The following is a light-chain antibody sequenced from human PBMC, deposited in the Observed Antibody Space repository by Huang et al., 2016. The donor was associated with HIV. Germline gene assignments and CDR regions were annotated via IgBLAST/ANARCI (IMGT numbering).Light chain of an antibody. CDR2: QVS. CDR1: QSLIHSNGNTY. J-gene: IGKJ4*01. Sequence: VVLTQSPLYLSVTLGQPASISCRSSQSLIHSNGNTYLNWVQQRPGQSPRRLISQVSRRDSGVPDRVSGSGSGTDFTLKISRVEAEDVGVYYCMQGTHLFTFGGGTRVDIK. V-gene: IGKV2-30*02. CDR3: MQGTHLFT.